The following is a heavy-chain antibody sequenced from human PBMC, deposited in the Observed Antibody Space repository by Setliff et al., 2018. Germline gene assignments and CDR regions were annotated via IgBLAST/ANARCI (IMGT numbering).Heavy chain of an antibody. V-gene: IGHV3-48*01. CDR3: ARDYTYYDFWSGPSSDAFDI. CDR2: ISSSSSTI. J-gene: IGHJ3*02. Sequence: VGSLRLSCAASGFTFSSYSMNWVRQAPGKGLEWVSYISSSSSTIYYADSVKGRFTIPRDNAKNSLYLQMNSLRAEDTAVYYCARDYTYYDFWSGPSSDAFDIWGQGTMVTVSS. D-gene: IGHD3-3*01. CDR1: GFTFSSYS.